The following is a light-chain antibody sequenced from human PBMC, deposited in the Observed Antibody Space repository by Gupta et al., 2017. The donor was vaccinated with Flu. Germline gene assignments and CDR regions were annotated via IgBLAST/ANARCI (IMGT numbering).Light chain of an antibody. CDR1: QSVSSN. Sequence: EIVMTQSPATLSVSPGERATLSCRASQSVSSNLAWYQQKPGQATRLLIYGASTRATGIPARCSGSGSGTEVTLTISSLQSEDFAVYYCQQYNNWHPRWTFGQGTKVEIK. CDR3: QQYNNWHPRWT. V-gene: IGKV3-15*01. J-gene: IGKJ1*01. CDR2: GAS.